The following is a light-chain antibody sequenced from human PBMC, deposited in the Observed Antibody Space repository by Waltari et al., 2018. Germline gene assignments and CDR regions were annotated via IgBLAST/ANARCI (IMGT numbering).Light chain of an antibody. CDR1: QSVSTF. CDR3: HSPGT. Sequence: EIVLTQSPGTLSLSPGERATLSCRASQSVSTFLAWYQQKPGQAPRLLIYDTSNRAAGIPARFSGSGSGTDFTLTISSLEAEDFAVYYCHSPGTFGQGTKVEI. J-gene: IGKJ1*01. CDR2: DTS. V-gene: IGKV3-11*01.